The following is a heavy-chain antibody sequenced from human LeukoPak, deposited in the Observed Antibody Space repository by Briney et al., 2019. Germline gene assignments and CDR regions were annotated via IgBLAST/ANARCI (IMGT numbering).Heavy chain of an antibody. CDR2: ISDSGVST. Sequence: PGGSLRLSCAASGFTYSNYAMSWVRQAPGEGLEWGSSISDSGVSTYYADSVKGRFTISRDNSKNTLYLQMNSLRAEDTAVYYCAKETYGSGSYYDLDYWGQGSLVTVSS. V-gene: IGHV3-23*01. J-gene: IGHJ4*02. CDR1: GFTYSNYA. CDR3: AKETYGSGSYYDLDY. D-gene: IGHD3-10*01.